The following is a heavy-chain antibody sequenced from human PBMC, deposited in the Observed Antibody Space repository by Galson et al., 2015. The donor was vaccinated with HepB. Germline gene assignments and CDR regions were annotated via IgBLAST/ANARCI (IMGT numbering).Heavy chain of an antibody. CDR2: ISYDGSNK. D-gene: IGHD3-22*01. CDR1: GFTFSSSG. CDR3: AKADFTMIVVGAFDI. Sequence: SLRLSCAASGFTFSSSGMRWVRQAPGKGLEWVASISYDGSNKYYADSVQGRFTISRDNSKNTLYLQMTSLRAEDTAVYYCAKADFTMIVVGAFDIWGQGTMVTVSS. V-gene: IGHV3-30*18. J-gene: IGHJ3*02.